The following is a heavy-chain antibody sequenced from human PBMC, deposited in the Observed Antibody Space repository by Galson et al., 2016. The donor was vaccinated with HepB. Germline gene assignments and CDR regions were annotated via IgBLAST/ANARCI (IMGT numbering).Heavy chain of an antibody. D-gene: IGHD6-19*01. Sequence: SLRLSCAASGFTFSRFWTNWVCQAPGKGLEWVASIKEDGSKTFYVDSVKGRFTMSRDNVEESVSLQMNSLRAEDTAVYYCAKYGDEAGWNFHHWGQGTLVTVSS. CDR3: AKYGDEAGWNFHH. CDR2: IKEDGSKT. CDR1: GFTFSRFW. V-gene: IGHV3-7*03. J-gene: IGHJ1*01.